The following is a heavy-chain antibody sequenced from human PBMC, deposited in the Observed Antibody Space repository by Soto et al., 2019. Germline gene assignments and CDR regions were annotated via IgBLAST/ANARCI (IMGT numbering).Heavy chain of an antibody. CDR2: INPNSGGT. CDR3: ARKGVGTAVGYYYYYGMDV. V-gene: IGHV1-2*02. D-gene: IGHD3-3*01. Sequence: RASVKVSCKASGYTFTGYYMHWVRQAPGQGLEWMGWINPNSGGTNYAQKFQGRVTMTRDTSISTAYMELSRLRSDDTAVYYCARKGVGTAVGYYYYYGMDVWGQGTTVTVSS. CDR1: GYTFTGYY. J-gene: IGHJ6*02.